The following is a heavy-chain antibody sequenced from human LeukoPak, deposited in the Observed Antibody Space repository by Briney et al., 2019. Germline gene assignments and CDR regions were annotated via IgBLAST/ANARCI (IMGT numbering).Heavy chain of an antibody. J-gene: IGHJ5*02. CDR1: GYSFTSYW. CDR2: IYPGDSDT. V-gene: IGHV5-51*01. CDR3: ARRRGVDSKPPYYYDSSGWPGWLDP. D-gene: IGHD3-22*01. Sequence: GESLKISCKGSGYSFTSYWIGWVRQMPGKGLEWMGFIYPGDSDTKYSPSFQGQVTISADKSISTAYLQWSSLKASDTAMYYCARRRGVDSKPPYYYDSSGWPGWLDPWGQGTLVTASS.